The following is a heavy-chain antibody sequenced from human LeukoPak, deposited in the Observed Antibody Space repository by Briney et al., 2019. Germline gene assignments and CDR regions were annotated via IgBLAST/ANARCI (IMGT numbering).Heavy chain of an antibody. CDR1: GYAFTGYY. J-gene: IGHJ6*03. CDR3: ARGGYPHTTKYMDV. CDR2: INPNSGGT. D-gene: IGHD2/OR15-2a*01. V-gene: IGHV1-2*02. Sequence: ASVTVSCKASGYAFTGYYMHWVRQAPGQGLEWMGWINPNSGGTNYAQKFQGRVTMTRDTSISTAYMELSRLRSDDTAVYYCARGGYPHTTKYMDVWGKGTTVTVSS.